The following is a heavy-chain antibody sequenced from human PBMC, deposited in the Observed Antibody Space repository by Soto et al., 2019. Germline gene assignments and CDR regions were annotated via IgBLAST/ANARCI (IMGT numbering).Heavy chain of an antibody. V-gene: IGHV3-23*01. CDR3: AKDLLQWLGGSGPFDY. CDR1: GFSFSSYA. CDR2: ISPTGGST. D-gene: IGHD6-19*01. Sequence: EVQLLESGGGLVHPGGSLRLSCATSGFSFSSYAMTWLRQAPGKGLEWVSTISPTGGSTYYADSVTGRFTISSDESKNALYPHMNSLRAEDTATYYCAKDLLQWLGGSGPFDYWGQGTLGTVA. J-gene: IGHJ4*02.